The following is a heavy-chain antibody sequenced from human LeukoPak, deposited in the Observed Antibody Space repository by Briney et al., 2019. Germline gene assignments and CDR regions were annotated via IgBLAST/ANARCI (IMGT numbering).Heavy chain of an antibody. V-gene: IGHV3-23*01. D-gene: IGHD1-26*01. J-gene: IGHJ4*02. Sequence: GGSLRLSCAASGFTFSSYAMSWVRQAPGKGLEWVSAISGSDGSTYYADSVKGRFTISRDNSKNTLYLQMNSLRAEDTAVYYCAKDGSGRMGATPFDYWGQGTLVTVSS. CDR1: GFTFSSYA. CDR3: AKDGSGRMGATPFDY. CDR2: ISGSDGST.